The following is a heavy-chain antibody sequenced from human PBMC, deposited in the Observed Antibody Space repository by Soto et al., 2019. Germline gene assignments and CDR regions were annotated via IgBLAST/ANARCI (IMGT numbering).Heavy chain of an antibody. CDR1: GYTFTSYD. V-gene: IGHV1-8*01. CDR3: AREISYYDYIGGSYRKSYFDY. Sequence: ASVKVSCKASGYTFTSYDINWVRQATGQGLEWMGWMNPNSGNTGYAQKFQGRVTMTRNTSISTAYMELSSLRSEDTAVYYCAREISYYDYIGGSYRKSYFDYWGQGTLVTVSS. CDR2: MNPNSGNT. D-gene: IGHD3-16*02. J-gene: IGHJ4*02.